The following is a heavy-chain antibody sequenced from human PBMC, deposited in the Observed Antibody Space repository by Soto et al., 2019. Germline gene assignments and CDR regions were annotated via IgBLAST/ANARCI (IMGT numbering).Heavy chain of an antibody. V-gene: IGHV5-51*01. CDR1: GYSFTSYW. CDR2: IYPGDSDT. D-gene: IGHD6-13*01. CDR3: ARDAWIAAAAGEGGSYYYGMDV. J-gene: IGHJ6*02. Sequence: PGESLKISCKGSGYSFTSYWIGWVRQMPGKGLEWMGIIYPGDSDTRYSPSFQGQVTISADKSISTAYLQWSSLKASDTAMYYCARDAWIAAAAGEGGSYYYGMDVWGQGTTVTVS.